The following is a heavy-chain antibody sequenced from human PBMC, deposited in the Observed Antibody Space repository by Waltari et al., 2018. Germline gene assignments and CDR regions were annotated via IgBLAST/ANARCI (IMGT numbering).Heavy chain of an antibody. Sequence: EVQLVESGGGLVQPGRSLSLSWVGSGFTFGDFAIPWVRQPPGKGLEWVSGINYNSASIGYGESVKGRFIISRDNARNSLYLQMNSLTTEDTALYYCLKKNDEVFDRNGLVYDAFDMWGQGTMVTVSP. V-gene: IGHV3-9*01. CDR2: INYNSASI. CDR3: LKKNDEVFDRNGLVYDAFDM. D-gene: IGHD3-22*01. CDR1: GFTFGDFA. J-gene: IGHJ3*02.